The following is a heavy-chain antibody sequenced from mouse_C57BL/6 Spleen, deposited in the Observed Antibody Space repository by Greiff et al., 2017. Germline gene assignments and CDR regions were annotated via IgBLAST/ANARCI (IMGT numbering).Heavy chain of an antibody. CDR3: ARGVIYYGNSHFDY. V-gene: IGHV1-61*01. Sequence: VQLQQPGAELVRPGSSVKLSCKASGYTFTSYWMDWVKQRPGQGLEWIGNIYPSDSETHYNQKFKDKATLTVDKSSSTAYMQLSSLTSEDSAVYYCARGVIYYGNSHFDYWGQGTTLTVSS. D-gene: IGHD2-1*01. CDR2: IYPSDSET. CDR1: GYTFTSYW. J-gene: IGHJ2*01.